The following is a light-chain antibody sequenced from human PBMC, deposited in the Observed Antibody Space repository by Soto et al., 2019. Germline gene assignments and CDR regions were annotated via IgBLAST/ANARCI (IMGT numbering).Light chain of an antibody. V-gene: IGKV4-1*01. CDR2: WAS. J-gene: IGKJ1*01. Sequence: DIVMTQSPDSLAVSLGERATINCKSSQSVLYSSNNKNYLAWYQQKPGQPPKLLIYWASTRESGVPDRFSGSGSGTDFTLTISSLQAEDVAVYYCQQYYSTPPRTFVQGTKVELK. CDR1: QSVLYSSNNKNY. CDR3: QQYYSTPPRT.